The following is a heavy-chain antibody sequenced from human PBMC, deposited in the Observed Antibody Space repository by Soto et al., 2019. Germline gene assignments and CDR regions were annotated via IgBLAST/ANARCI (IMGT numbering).Heavy chain of an antibody. D-gene: IGHD2-21*01. V-gene: IGHV3-33*01. Sequence: QVQLVESGGGVVQPGRSLRLSCAASGFTFSSYGMHWVRQAPGKGLEWVAVIWYDGSNKYYADSVKGRFTISRDNSKNTLYLQMNSLRAEDTAVYYCARDPVCYYFDYWGQGTLVTVSS. CDR3: ARDPVCYYFDY. CDR2: IWYDGSNK. J-gene: IGHJ4*02. CDR1: GFTFSSYG.